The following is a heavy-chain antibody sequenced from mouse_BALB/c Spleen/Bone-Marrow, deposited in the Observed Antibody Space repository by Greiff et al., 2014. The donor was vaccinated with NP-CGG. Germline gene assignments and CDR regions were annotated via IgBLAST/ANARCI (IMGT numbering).Heavy chain of an antibody. CDR2: IDPANDNT. CDR1: GFNIKDTY. V-gene: IGHV14-3*02. Sequence: EVQLQQSGAELVKPGASVKLSCTASGFNIKDTYMHWVKQRPEQGLEWIGRIDPANDNTKYDPKFQGKATITADTYSNTAYLQLSSLTSEDTAVYYCARWEYYAMDYWGQGTSVTVSS. J-gene: IGHJ4*01. CDR3: ARWEYYAMDY. D-gene: IGHD4-1*01.